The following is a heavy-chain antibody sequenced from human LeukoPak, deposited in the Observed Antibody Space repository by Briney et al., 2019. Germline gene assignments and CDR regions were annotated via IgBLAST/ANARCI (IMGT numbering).Heavy chain of an antibody. J-gene: IGHJ3*02. CDR1: GGSISSGHYY. Sequence: SETLSLTCTVSGGSISSGHYYWGWIRQPPGKGLEWIGSIYYSGSTYYNPSLKSRVTISVDTSKNQFSLKLSSVTAADTAVYYCARLRAGDAFDIWGQGTMVTVSS. CDR2: IYYSGST. CDR3: ARLRAGDAFDI. V-gene: IGHV4-39*01.